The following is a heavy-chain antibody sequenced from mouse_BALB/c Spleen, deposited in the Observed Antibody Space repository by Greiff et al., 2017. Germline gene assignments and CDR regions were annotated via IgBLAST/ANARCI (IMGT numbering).Heavy chain of an antibody. V-gene: IGHV14-3*02. Sequence: EVQLVESGAELVKPGASVKLSCTASGFNIKDTYMHWVKQRPEQGLEWIGRIDPANGNTKYDPKFQGKATITADTSSNTAYLQLSSLTSEDTAVYYCARMGLYWYFDVWGAGTTVTVSS. CDR2: IDPANGNT. CDR1: GFNIKDTY. J-gene: IGHJ1*01. D-gene: IGHD4-1*01. CDR3: ARMGLYWYFDV.